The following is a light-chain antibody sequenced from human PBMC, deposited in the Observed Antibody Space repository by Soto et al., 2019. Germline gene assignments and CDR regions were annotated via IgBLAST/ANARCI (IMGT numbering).Light chain of an antibody. Sequence: EIVLTQSPGTLSLSPGERATLSCRASQSVSSSFLAWYQQKPGQAPRLLIYGTSNRAAGVPARYSGSRSGTDFTLTISSLQSEDFAVYYCQQYNKWPSTFGQGTKVEIK. J-gene: IGKJ1*01. V-gene: IGKV3-15*01. CDR2: GTS. CDR3: QQYNKWPST. CDR1: QSVSSS.